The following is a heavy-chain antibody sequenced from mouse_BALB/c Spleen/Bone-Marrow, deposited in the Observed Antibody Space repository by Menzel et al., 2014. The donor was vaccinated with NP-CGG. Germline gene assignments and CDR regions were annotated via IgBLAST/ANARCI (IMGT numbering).Heavy chain of an antibody. Sequence: EVKLMESGGGLVKPGGSLKLSCAASGFTFSDYYMYWVRQTPEKRLEWVATISDGGTYTYCPDSVKGRFTISRDNAKNNLYLQMSSLKSEDTAMYYCARDGDYRYAWFAYWGQGTLVTASA. D-gene: IGHD2-14*01. CDR2: ISDGGTYT. J-gene: IGHJ3*01. CDR3: ARDGDYRYAWFAY. V-gene: IGHV5-4*02. CDR1: GFTFSDYY.